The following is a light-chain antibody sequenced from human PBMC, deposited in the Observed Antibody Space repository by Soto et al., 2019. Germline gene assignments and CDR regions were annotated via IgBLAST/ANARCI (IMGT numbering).Light chain of an antibody. V-gene: IGKV1-5*03. Sequence: DIQMTQSPSTLSASVGDRVTITCRASQSISSWLAWYQQKPGKAPKLLIYKASSLESGVPSRFSGSGSGTEFTVAISSLHPDDSVTYYCKQYNDNWMFGKGTKV. CDR3: KQYNDNWM. CDR2: KAS. J-gene: IGKJ1*01. CDR1: QSISSW.